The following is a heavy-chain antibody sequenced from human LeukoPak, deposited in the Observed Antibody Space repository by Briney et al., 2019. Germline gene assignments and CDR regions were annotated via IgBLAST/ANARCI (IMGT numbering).Heavy chain of an antibody. Sequence: GRSLRLSCAASGFTFSNYGIHWVRQAPGKGLEWVSVIWSHGRSEYYADSEKGRFTISRDNSKNTVSLQMNSLRAEDTAVYYCARDIDTSSHYGWFDPWGQGTLVIVSS. J-gene: IGHJ5*02. CDR2: IWSHGRSE. CDR3: ARDIDTSSHYGWFDP. V-gene: IGHV3-33*01. D-gene: IGHD3-22*01. CDR1: GFTFSNYG.